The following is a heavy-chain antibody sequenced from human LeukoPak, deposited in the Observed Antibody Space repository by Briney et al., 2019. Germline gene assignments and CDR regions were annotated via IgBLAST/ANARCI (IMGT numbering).Heavy chain of an antibody. V-gene: IGHV3-66*01. Sequence: GGSLRLSCAASGFLVSSKYMSWVRQAPGKGLEWVSVIYSGGSTYYADSVKGRFTISRDNSKNTVYLQMNSLRAEDTAVYYCVRVDDYGDYPYYFDSWGQGTLVRLL. CDR3: VRVDDYGDYPYYFDS. D-gene: IGHD4-17*01. J-gene: IGHJ4*02. CDR1: GFLVSSKY. CDR2: IYSGGST.